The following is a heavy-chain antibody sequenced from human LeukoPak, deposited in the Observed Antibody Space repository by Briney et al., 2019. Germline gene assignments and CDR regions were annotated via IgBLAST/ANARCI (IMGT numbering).Heavy chain of an antibody. CDR1: GFTFGSHW. Sequence: GGSQRLSCAASGFTFGSHWMHWVRQAPGKGLVWVSRLNSDGTNTYHADSVKGRFTISRDNSKNTLYLQMNSLRAEDTAVYYCAKDMGGPPRDYYYGMDVWGQGTTVTLSS. CDR3: AKDMGGPPRDYYYGMDV. CDR2: LNSDGTNT. J-gene: IGHJ6*02. D-gene: IGHD3-16*01. V-gene: IGHV3-74*01.